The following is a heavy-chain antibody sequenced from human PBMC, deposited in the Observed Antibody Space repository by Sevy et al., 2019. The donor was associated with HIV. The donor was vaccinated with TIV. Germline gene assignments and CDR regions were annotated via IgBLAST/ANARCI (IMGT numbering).Heavy chain of an antibody. CDR2: ISGSGGST. Sequence: GGSLRLSCAASGFTFSSYAMSWVRQAPGKGLEWVSAISGSGGSTYYADSVKGRLTISRDNSKNTLYLQMNSLRAEDTAVYYCAKDQNGDYYDSSGYGYWGQGTLVTVSS. CDR1: GFTFSSYA. CDR3: AKDQNGDYYDSSGYGY. D-gene: IGHD3-22*01. J-gene: IGHJ4*02. V-gene: IGHV3-23*01.